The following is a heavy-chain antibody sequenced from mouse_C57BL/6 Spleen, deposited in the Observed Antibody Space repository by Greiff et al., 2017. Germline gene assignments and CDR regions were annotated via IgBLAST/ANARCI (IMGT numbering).Heavy chain of an antibody. V-gene: IGHV1-62-2*01. D-gene: IGHD2-1*01. Sequence: QVQLQQSGAELVKPGASVKLSCKASGYTFTEYTIHWVKQRPGQGLEWIGWFSPGSGSIKYNEKFKDKATLTADKSSSTVYMELSRLTSEDSAVYFWEKHEESGNYEGGYGAMDYWGQGTSVTVSS. CDR1: GYTFTEYT. CDR3: EKHEESGNYEGGYGAMDY. J-gene: IGHJ4*01. CDR2: FSPGSGSI.